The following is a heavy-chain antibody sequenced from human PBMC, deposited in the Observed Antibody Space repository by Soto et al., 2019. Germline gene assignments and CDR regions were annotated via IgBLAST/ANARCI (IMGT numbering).Heavy chain of an antibody. CDR1: GFTLTDDY. Sequence: GLSLRLSCAASGFTLTDDYLSWTRQAPGKGLEWVSYISSSGSTIYYADSVKGRFTISRDNAKNSLYLQMNSLRAEDTAVYYCARDQKRWFDPWGQGTLVTVSS. CDR2: ISSSGSTI. J-gene: IGHJ5*02. V-gene: IGHV3-11*01. CDR3: ARDQKRWFDP.